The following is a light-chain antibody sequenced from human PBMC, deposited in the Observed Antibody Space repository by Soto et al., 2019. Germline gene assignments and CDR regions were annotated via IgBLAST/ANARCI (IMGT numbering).Light chain of an antibody. CDR1: QTISSW. CDR2: KAS. J-gene: IGKJ1*01. Sequence: DIQMTQSPSTLSGSVGDRVTITCRASQTISSWLAWYQQKPGKAPKIXIYKASTLKSGVPSRFSGSGSGTEFTLTISSLQPDDFATYYCQHYNSYSEAFGQGTKV. V-gene: IGKV1-5*03. CDR3: QHYNSYSEA.